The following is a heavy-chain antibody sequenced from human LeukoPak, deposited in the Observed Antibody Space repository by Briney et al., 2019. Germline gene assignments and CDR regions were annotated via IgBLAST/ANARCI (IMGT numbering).Heavy chain of an antibody. CDR2: IYHSGST. V-gene: IGHV4-59*12. CDR3: ARDSSSTWFDP. CDR1: GGSISSYY. Sequence: SETLSLTCTVSGGSISSYYWSWVRQPPGKGLEWIGEIYHSGSTNYNPSLKSRVTISVDKSKNQFSLKLSSVTAADTAVYYCARDSSSTWFDPWGQGTLVTVSS. D-gene: IGHD6-6*01. J-gene: IGHJ5*02.